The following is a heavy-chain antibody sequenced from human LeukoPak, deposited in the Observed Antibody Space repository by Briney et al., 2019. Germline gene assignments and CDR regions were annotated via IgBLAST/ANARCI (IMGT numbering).Heavy chain of an antibody. J-gene: IGHJ4*02. Sequence: PGGTLRLSCAASGFTFSSYGMSWVRQAPGKGLEWVSAISGSGGSTYYADSVKGRFTISRDNSKNTLYLQMNSLRAEDTAVYYCASWGDYGDPADYWGQGTLVTVSS. CDR3: ASWGDYGDPADY. V-gene: IGHV3-23*01. CDR1: GFTFSSYG. D-gene: IGHD4-17*01. CDR2: ISGSGGST.